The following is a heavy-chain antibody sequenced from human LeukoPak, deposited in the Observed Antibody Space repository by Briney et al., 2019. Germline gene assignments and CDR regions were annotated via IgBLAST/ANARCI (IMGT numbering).Heavy chain of an antibody. CDR1: GFTFSSYG. J-gene: IGHJ6*03. Sequence: GGSLRLSCAASGFTFSSYGMHWVRQAPGKWLEWVAFIRYDGSNKYYADSVKGRFTISRDNSKNTLYLQMNSLRAEDTAVYYCARVAVTMVRGYYYYYYMDVWGKGTTVTISS. CDR3: ARVAVTMVRGYYYYYYMDV. V-gene: IGHV3-30*02. CDR2: IRYDGSNK. D-gene: IGHD3-10*01.